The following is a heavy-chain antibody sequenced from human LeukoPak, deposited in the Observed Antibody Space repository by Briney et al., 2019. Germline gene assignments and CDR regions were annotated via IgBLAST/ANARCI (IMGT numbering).Heavy chain of an antibody. CDR3: ASPGGHYDSSGYYSFDY. CDR1: GGSISSSSYY. V-gene: IGHV4-39*01. CDR2: IYYSGST. J-gene: IGHJ4*02. D-gene: IGHD3-22*01. Sequence: SETLSLTCTVSGGSISSSSYYWGWVRQPPGNGLEWLGSIYYSGSTYSNPSLKSRVTISVDTSKNQFSLKLSSVTAADTAVYYCASPGGHYDSSGYYSFDYWGQGTLVTVSS.